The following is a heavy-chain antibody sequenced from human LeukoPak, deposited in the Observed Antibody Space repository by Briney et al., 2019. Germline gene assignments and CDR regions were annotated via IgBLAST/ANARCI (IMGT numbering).Heavy chain of an antibody. CDR2: IVGGGSRT. J-gene: IGHJ6*02. D-gene: IGHD2-2*01. V-gene: IGHV3-74*03. Sequence: GGSLRLSCVVSDPTFSASWMHWVRHAPGKGLVWVSCIVGGGSRTMYADAVKGRFTISRDNAKNTVFLHMTSLRAEDTGVYYCARDRKYAMDVWGLGTTVTVSS. CDR3: ARDRKYAMDV. CDR1: DPTFSASW.